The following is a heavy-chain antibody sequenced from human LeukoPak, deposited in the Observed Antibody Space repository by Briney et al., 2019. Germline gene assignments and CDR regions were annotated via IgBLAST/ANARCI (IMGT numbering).Heavy chain of an antibody. J-gene: IGHJ4*02. CDR1: GYTFTSYG. D-gene: IGHD3-22*01. Sequence: ASVKVSCKASGYTFTSYGISWVRQAPGQGLEWMGWISAYNGNTNYAQKLQGRVTMTTDTSTSTAYMGLRSLRSDDTAVYYCARDTPGYGLRDYDSSGYYLHWGQGTLVTVSS. V-gene: IGHV1-18*01. CDR3: ARDTPGYGLRDYDSSGYYLH. CDR2: ISAYNGNT.